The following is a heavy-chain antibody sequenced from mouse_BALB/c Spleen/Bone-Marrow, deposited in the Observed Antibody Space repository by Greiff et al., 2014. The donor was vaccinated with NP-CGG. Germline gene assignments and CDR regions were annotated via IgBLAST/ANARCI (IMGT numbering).Heavy chain of an antibody. CDR3: ARSGYDGSSYFDY. D-gene: IGHD1-1*01. V-gene: IGHV1-20*02. CDR2: INPYNGDT. CDR1: GYSFTGYF. Sequence: VQLQQPGPELVKPGASVKISCKASGYSFTGYFMNWVMQSHGKSLEWIGRINPYNGDTFYNQKFKGKATLTVDKSSSTAHMELRSLASEDSAVYYCARSGYDGSSYFDYWGQGTTLTVSS. J-gene: IGHJ2*01.